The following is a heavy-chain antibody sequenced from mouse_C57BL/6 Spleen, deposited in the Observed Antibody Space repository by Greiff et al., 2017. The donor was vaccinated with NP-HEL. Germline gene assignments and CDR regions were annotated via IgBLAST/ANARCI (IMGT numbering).Heavy chain of an antibody. D-gene: IGHD2-3*01. V-gene: IGHV1-78*01. CDR3: ARGGDGYYALYYFDY. J-gene: IGHJ2*01. CDR1: GYTFTDHT. CDR2: IYPRDGST. Sequence: VQLQQSDAELVKPGASVKISCKVSGYTFTDHTIHWMKQRPEQGLEWIGYIYPRDGSTKYNEKFKGKATLTADKSSSTAYMQLNSLTSEDSAVYFCARGGDGYYALYYFDYWGQGTTLTVSS.